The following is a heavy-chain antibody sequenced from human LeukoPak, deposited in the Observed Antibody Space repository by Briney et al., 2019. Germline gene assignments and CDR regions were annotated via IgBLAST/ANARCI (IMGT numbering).Heavy chain of an antibody. CDR3: AELGITMIGGV. J-gene: IGHJ6*04. V-gene: IGHV3-21*01. Sequence: GGSLRLSCAASGFTFSTYSINWVRQAPGKGLEWVSSISSSTYIYSADSVKGRFTISRDNAQNSVYLQMNSLRAEDTAVYYCAELGITMIGGVWGKGTTVTISS. CDR1: GFTFSTYS. D-gene: IGHD3-10*02. CDR2: ISSSTYI.